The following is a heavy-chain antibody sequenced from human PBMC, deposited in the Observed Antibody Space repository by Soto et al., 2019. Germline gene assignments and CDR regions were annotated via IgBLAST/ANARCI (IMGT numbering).Heavy chain of an antibody. V-gene: IGHV3-23*01. J-gene: IGHJ4*02. Sequence: GGSLRLSCAAAGFTFISYAMSWVRQAPGKGLEWVSSISGSGGSTYYADSVKGRFTISIDNSKNTLYLQMNILRAEDTAVYYCAKDGLRGSGFRAYFDYWGQGTLVTVSS. CDR1: GFTFISYA. D-gene: IGHD6-19*01. CDR3: AKDGLRGSGFRAYFDY. CDR2: ISGSGGST.